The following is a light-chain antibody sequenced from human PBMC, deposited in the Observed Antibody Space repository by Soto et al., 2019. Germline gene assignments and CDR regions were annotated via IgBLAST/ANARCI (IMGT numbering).Light chain of an antibody. V-gene: IGKV3-11*01. Sequence: EIVLTQSPATLSLSPGERATLSCRASQSVSSYLAWYQQKPGQAPRLLIYDASNSATGVPARFSGSGSGTDFTRTIGTLEPEEFAVYYWQQRSNWPLTFGGGTKVEIK. CDR3: QQRSNWPLT. J-gene: IGKJ4*01. CDR1: QSVSSY. CDR2: DAS.